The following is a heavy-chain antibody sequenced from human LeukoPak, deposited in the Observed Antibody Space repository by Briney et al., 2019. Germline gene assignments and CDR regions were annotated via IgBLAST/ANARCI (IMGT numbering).Heavy chain of an antibody. CDR1: GDSISSSY. D-gene: IGHD3-22*01. Sequence: SETLSLTCTVSGDSISSSYWSWIRQPPGKTLEWIGYIYYTGTTNYNPSLKSRVTMSIGTYKNQFSLNLNSVTAADTAVYYCARGFYDRSGYSNCFDPWGQGTLVTVSS. CDR3: ARGFYDRSGYSNCFDP. J-gene: IGHJ5*02. V-gene: IGHV4-59*01. CDR2: IYYTGTT.